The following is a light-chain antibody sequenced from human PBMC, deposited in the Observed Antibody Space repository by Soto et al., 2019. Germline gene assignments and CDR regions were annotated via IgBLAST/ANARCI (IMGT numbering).Light chain of an antibody. CDR1: SSNIGSNT. Sequence: QSVLTQPPSASGTPGQRVTMSCSGSSSNIGSNTVNWYQQLPGTAPKLLIYSNNQRPSGVPDRFSGSKSDTSASLAISGLQSEDEADYYCAAWDDSLNGFFVFGTGTKVTVL. CDR3: AAWDDSLNGFFV. V-gene: IGLV1-44*01. CDR2: SNN. J-gene: IGLJ1*01.